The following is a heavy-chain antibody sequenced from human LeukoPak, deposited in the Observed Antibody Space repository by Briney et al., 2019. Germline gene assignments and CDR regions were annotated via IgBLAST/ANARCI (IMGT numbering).Heavy chain of an antibody. J-gene: IGHJ4*02. CDR2: ISGCGGST. CDR1: GFTFSSYA. V-gene: IGHV3-23*01. CDR3: ARDLPIAVAGTHFGN. Sequence: PGGSLRLSCAASGFTFSSYAMSWVRQAPGKGLEWVSAISGCGGSTYYADSVEGRFTISRDNAKNSLYLQMNSLRAEDTAVYYCARDLPIAVAGTHFGNWGQGTLVTVSS. D-gene: IGHD6-19*01.